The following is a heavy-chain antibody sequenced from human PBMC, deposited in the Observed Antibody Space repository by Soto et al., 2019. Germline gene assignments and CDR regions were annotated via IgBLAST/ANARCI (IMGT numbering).Heavy chain of an antibody. Sequence: SETLSLTCTVSGGSLSSYYWSWVRQPPGKGLEWIGYIYYSGSTNYNPSLKSRVTISVDTSKNQFSLKLSSVTAADTAVYYCARGGISADFDYWGQGTLVTVSS. CDR1: GGSLSSYY. CDR2: IYYSGST. V-gene: IGHV4-59*01. D-gene: IGHD2-15*01. CDR3: ARGGISADFDY. J-gene: IGHJ4*02.